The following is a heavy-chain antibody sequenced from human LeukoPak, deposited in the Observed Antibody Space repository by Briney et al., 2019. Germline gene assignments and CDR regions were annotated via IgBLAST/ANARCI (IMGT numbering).Heavy chain of an antibody. CDR2: INPSGGST. CDR3: ASTPGRTGLFDY. Sequence: ASVKVSCKASGYTFTSYYMHWVRQAPGQGLEWMGIINPSGGSTSYAQKLQGRVTMTRDTSTSTVYMELSSLRSEDTAVYYCASTPGRTGLFDYWGQGTLVTVSS. V-gene: IGHV1-46*01. D-gene: IGHD1-1*01. CDR1: GYTFTSYY. J-gene: IGHJ4*02.